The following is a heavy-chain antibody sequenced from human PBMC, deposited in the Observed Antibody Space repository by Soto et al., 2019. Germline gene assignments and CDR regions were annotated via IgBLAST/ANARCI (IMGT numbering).Heavy chain of an antibody. D-gene: IGHD3-10*01. J-gene: IGHJ3*01. CDR3: ARGNALDV. Sequence: QGQLQQSGPGLVKPSQTLSLTCAISGDSVSSAITSWNWIRQSPSRGLEWLGRTYYRSKWFHDYAASVKSLIAINPDTSKNQFSLELNSMTPEDTAVYYCARGNALDVWGQGTVVTVSS. CDR1: GDSVSSAITS. V-gene: IGHV6-1*01. CDR2: TYYRSKWFH.